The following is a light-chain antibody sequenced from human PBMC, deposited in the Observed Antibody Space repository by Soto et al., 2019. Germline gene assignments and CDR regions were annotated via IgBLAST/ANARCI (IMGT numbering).Light chain of an antibody. CDR2: GAS. CDR1: QSVSSN. V-gene: IGKV3-15*01. J-gene: IGKJ5*01. CDR3: QQYNNWPPGTIT. Sequence: EIVMTQSPATLSVSPGERATLSCRASQSVSSNLAWYQQKPGQGPRLLIYGASTRATGIPARFSGSGSGTEFTLTISSLQSEDFAVYYCQQYNNWPPGTITFGQGTRLEIK.